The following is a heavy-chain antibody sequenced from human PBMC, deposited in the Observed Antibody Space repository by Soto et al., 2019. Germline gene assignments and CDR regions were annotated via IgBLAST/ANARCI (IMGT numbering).Heavy chain of an antibody. CDR1: GGTFSSYT. Sequence: SVKVSCKASGGTFSSYTISWVRQAPGQGLEWIGIINPIGGIANYAQKFRGRVTIAGDKSTSTVYMDLSSLRSDDTAVYYCARDLAAADYWGQGTLVTVSS. D-gene: IGHD6-13*01. V-gene: IGHV1-69*02. CDR3: ARDLAAADY. J-gene: IGHJ4*02. CDR2: INPIGGIA.